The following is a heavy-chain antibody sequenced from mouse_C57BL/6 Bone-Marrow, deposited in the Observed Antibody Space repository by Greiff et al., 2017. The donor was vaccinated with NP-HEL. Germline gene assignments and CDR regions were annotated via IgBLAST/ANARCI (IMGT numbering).Heavy chain of an antibody. V-gene: IGHV1-52*01. D-gene: IGHD2-3*01. CDR3: ARSGYDGYSYYYAMDY. CDR2: IDPSDSET. Sequence: VQLQQPGAELVRPGSSVKLSCKASGYTFTSYWMHWVKQRPIQGLEWIGNIDPSDSETHYNQKFKDKATLTVDKSSSTAYMQLSSLTSEDSAVYYCARSGYDGYSYYYAMDYWGQGTSVTVSS. CDR1: GYTFTSYW. J-gene: IGHJ4*01.